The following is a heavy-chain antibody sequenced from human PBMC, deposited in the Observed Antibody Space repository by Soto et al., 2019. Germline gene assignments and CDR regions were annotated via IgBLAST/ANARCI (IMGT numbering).Heavy chain of an antibody. Sequence: SETLSLTCTVSGGSISSYYWSWIRQPAGKGLEWIGRIYTSGSTNYNPSLTSRVTMSVDTSKNQFYLKLSSVTAADTAVYYCARDPFRELKGSYYYGMDVWGQGTTVTVSS. CDR2: IYTSGST. CDR3: ARDPFRELKGSYYYGMDV. J-gene: IGHJ6*02. CDR1: GGSISSYY. V-gene: IGHV4-4*07. D-gene: IGHD3-10*01.